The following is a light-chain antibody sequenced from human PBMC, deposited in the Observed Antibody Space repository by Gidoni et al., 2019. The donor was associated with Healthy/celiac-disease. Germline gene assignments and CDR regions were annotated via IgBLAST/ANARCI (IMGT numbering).Light chain of an antibody. V-gene: IGKV3-11*01. CDR1: QSVSSY. CDR2: DAS. CDR3: QQRSNWPPWT. J-gene: IGKJ1*01. Sequence: EIVLTQSPATLSLSPGERATLSCRDSQSVSSYLAWYQQKPGQAPRLLIYDASNRATVIPARFSGSGSGTDFTLTISSLEPEDFAVYYCQQRSNWPPWTFGQGTKVEIK.